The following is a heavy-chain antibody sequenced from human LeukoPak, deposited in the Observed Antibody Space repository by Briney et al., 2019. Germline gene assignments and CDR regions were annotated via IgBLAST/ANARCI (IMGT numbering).Heavy chain of an antibody. CDR2: INPNGGVT. CDR3: ARLSTPNLYYFDY. CDR1: GYTFTGYY. Sequence: ASVKVSCKASGYTFTGYYMHWVRQAPGQGLEWMGWINPNGGVTYYAQKFKGRFSMTRDTSISTAYMEVSRLRSDDSALYYCARLSTPNLYYFDYWGQGTLVTVSS. J-gene: IGHJ4*02. V-gene: IGHV1-2*02. D-gene: IGHD3-16*02.